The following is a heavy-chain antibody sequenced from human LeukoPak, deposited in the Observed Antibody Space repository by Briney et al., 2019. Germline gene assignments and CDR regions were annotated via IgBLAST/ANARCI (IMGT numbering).Heavy chain of an antibody. CDR2: IRFDGSSK. J-gene: IGHJ4*02. CDR3: AKEGTASKPSDLDY. CDR1: GFIFSDYG. Sequence: VGSLGLSCAASGFIFSDYGIHWVRQAPGKGLEWVAFIRFDGSSKYYTDSVKGRFTISRDNSRNTVYLQMNSLRVEDTAVYYCAKEGTASKPSDLDYWGQGTLVTVSS. D-gene: IGHD1/OR15-1a*01. V-gene: IGHV3-30*02.